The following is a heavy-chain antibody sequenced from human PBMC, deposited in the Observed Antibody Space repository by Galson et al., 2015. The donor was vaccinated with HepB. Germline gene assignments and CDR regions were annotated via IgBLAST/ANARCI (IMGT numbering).Heavy chain of an antibody. D-gene: IGHD6-13*01. CDR3: ARARPPAFAAAGSFQH. J-gene: IGHJ1*01. V-gene: IGHV3-21*01. CDR2: ISSRSDYI. CDR1: GFTFSSYN. Sequence: SLRLSCAASGFTFSSYNMNWVRQAPGKGLEWVPSISSRSDYIYYADSVKGRFTVSRDNAKNSMHLQMNSLRVEDTAVYYCARARPPAFAAAGSFQHWGQGTLVTVSS.